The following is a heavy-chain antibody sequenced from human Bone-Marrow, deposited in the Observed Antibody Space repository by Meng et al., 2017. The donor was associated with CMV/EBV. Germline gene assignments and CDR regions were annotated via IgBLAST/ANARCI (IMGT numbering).Heavy chain of an antibody. D-gene: IGHD6-19*01. CDR1: TFSSYA. J-gene: IGHJ5*02. V-gene: IGHV1-69*01. CDR3: ARALQGIAVAGTWWFDP. CDR2: IIPIFGTA. Sequence: TFSSYAISGVRQAPGQGLEWMGGIIPIFGTANYAQKFQGRVTITADESTSTAYMELSSLRSEDAAVYYCARALQGIAVAGTWWFDPWGQGTLVTVSS.